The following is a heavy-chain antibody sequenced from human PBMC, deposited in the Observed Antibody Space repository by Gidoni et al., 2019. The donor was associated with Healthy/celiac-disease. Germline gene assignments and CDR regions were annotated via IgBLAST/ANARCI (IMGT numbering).Heavy chain of an antibody. Sequence: EVQLLESGGGLVQPGWSLRLSCAASGFTFSSYDLSWVRKAPGMGLGGVSAISGSGGSTYYADSVKGRFTISRDNSKNTLYLQMNSLRAEDTAVYYCAKVYRMGADVDYWGQGTLVTVSA. D-gene: IGHD1-26*01. J-gene: IGHJ4*02. CDR2: ISGSGGST. V-gene: IGHV3-23*01. CDR3: AKVYRMGADVDY. CDR1: GFTFSSYD.